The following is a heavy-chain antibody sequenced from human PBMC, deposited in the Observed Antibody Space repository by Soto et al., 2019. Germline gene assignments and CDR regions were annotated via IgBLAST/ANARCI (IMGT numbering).Heavy chain of an antibody. CDR2: ISYDGSNK. CDR1: GFTLSSYG. V-gene: IGHV3-30*18. D-gene: IGHD6-6*01. CDR3: AKDRTQLGYYYGMDV. J-gene: IGHJ6*02. Sequence: QVQLVESGGCVVQPGRSLRLSCAASGFTLSSYGMHWVRQAPGKGLEWVAVISYDGSNKYYADSVKGRFTISRDNSKNTLYLQMNSLRAEDTAVYYCAKDRTQLGYYYGMDVWGQGTTVTVSS.